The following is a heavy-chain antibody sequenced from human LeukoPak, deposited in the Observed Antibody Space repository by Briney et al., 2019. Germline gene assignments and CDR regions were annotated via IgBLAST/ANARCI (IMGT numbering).Heavy chain of an antibody. J-gene: IGHJ4*02. Sequence: SETLSLTCAVYGGSFSGYYWSWIRQPPGKGLEWIGEITHSGSTNYNPSLKSRVTISVDTSKNQFSLKLSSVTAANTAVYYCARVYDYWGQGTLVTVSS. CDR3: ARVYDY. CDR2: ITHSGST. V-gene: IGHV4-34*01. CDR1: GGSFSGYY.